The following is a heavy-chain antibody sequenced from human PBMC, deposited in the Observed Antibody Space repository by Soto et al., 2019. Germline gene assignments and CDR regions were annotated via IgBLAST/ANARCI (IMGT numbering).Heavy chain of an antibody. CDR2: LSGSGSTT. CDR1: GFAFSSYA. D-gene: IGHD6-19*01. V-gene: IGHV3-23*01. J-gene: IGHJ4*02. CDR3: ARFFGHSSGWYFSVLSAQGFDC. Sequence: PGGSLRLSCAASGFAFSSYAMSWVRQAPGKGLEWVSGLSGSGSTTYYADSVKGRFTISRDNSKNTLFLQMNSLRAGDTAIYYCARFFGHSSGWYFSVLSAQGFDCWGQGTLVTVSS.